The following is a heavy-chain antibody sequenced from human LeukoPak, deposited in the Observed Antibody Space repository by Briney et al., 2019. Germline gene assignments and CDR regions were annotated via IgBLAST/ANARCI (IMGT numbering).Heavy chain of an antibody. V-gene: IGHV3-11*01. J-gene: IGHJ4*02. CDR2: ISSSGSTI. CDR3: ATAMIGLYYFDY. CDR1: GFTFSDYY. Sequence: GSLRLFCAASGFTFSDYYMSWIRQAPGKGLEWVSYISSSGSTIYYADSVKGRFTISRDNAKNSLYLQMNSLRAEDTAVYYCATAMIGLYYFDYWGQGTLVTVSS. D-gene: IGHD3-22*01.